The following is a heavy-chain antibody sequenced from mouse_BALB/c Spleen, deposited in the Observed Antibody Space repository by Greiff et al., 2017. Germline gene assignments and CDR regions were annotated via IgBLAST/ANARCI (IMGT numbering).Heavy chain of an antibody. CDR3: ARDYYGSRGDFDV. V-gene: IGHV5-6-5*01. J-gene: IGHJ1*01. Sequence: EVKVVESGGGLVKPGGSLKLSCAASGFTFSSYAMSWVRQTPEKRLEWVASISSGGSTYYPDSVKGRFTISRDNARNILYLQMSSLRSEDTDMYYCARDYYGSRGDFDVWGAGTTVTVSS. D-gene: IGHD1-1*01. CDR2: ISSGGST. CDR1: GFTFSSYA.